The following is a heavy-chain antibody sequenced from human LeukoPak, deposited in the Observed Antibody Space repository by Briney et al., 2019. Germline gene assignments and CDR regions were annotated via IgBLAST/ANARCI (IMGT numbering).Heavy chain of an antibody. V-gene: IGHV4-4*07. CDR2: IYTSGST. D-gene: IGHD1-7*01. CDR3: AREENKLLDY. Sequence: SETLSLTCTVSGGSISSYYWSWIRQPPGKGLEWIGRIYTSGSTNYNPSLKSRVTMSVDTSKKHFSLKLSSVTAADTAVYYCAREENKLLDYWGQGTLVTVSS. J-gene: IGHJ4*02. CDR1: GGSISSYY.